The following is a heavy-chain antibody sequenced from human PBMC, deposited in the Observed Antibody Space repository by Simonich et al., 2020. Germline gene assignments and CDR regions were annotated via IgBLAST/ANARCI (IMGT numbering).Heavy chain of an antibody. CDR3: ARHAGFAFDI. CDR2: IYYSGST. J-gene: IGHJ3*02. D-gene: IGHD6-13*01. Sequence: QLQLQESGPGLVKPSETLSLTCPVSGGSISSSSYYWGWIRQPPGKGLEWIGGIYYSGSTYYNPSLKSRVTISVDTSKNQFSLKLSSVTAADTAVYYCARHAGFAFDIWGQGTMVTVSS. CDR1: GGSISSSSYY. V-gene: IGHV4-39*01.